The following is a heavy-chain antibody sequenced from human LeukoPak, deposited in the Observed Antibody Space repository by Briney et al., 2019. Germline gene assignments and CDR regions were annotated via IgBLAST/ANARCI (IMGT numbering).Heavy chain of an antibody. D-gene: IGHD3-22*01. CDR2: IYYSGST. CDR3: ARGPYSYDSSGAFDI. V-gene: IGHV4-39*07. Sequence: SETLSLTCTVSGGSISSTSYYWGWIRQPPGKGLEWIGSIYYSGSTYYNPSLNSRVTISVDTSKTQFSLKLSSVTAADTAVYFCARGPYSYDSSGAFDIWGQGTMVTVSS. J-gene: IGHJ3*02. CDR1: GGSISSTSYY.